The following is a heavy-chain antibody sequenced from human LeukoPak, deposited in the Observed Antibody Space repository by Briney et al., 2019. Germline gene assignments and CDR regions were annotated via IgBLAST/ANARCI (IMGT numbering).Heavy chain of an antibody. D-gene: IGHD3-9*01. J-gene: IGHJ4*02. CDR2: IKQDGSEK. CDR3: ARDSSSSVLRYFDWLLYSYDY. CDR1: GFTFSSYW. Sequence: GGSLRLSCAASGFTFSSYWMSWVRQAPGKGLEWVANIKQDGSEKYYVDSVKGRFTISRDNAKNSLYRQMNSLRAEDTAVYYCARDSSSSVLRYFDWLLYSYDYWGQGTLVTVSS. V-gene: IGHV3-7*01.